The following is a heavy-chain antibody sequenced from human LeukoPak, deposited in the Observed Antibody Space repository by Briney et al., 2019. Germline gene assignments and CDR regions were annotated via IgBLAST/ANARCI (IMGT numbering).Heavy chain of an antibody. Sequence: ASVKVSCKASVYTFTSYGISWVRQAPGQGLEWMGWISAYNGNTNYAQKLQGRVTMTTDTSTSTAYMELRSLRSDDTAVYYCARAHYGSGSYTYYYGMDVWGQGTTVTVSS. D-gene: IGHD3-10*01. J-gene: IGHJ6*02. V-gene: IGHV1-18*01. CDR3: ARAHYGSGSYTYYYGMDV. CDR1: VYTFTSYG. CDR2: ISAYNGNT.